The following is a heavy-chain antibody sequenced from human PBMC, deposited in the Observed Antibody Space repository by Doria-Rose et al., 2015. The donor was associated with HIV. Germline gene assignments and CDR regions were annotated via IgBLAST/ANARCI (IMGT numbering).Heavy chain of an antibody. CDR1: GVSLRRPGMC. D-gene: IGHD2-21*01. CDR3: ARIKGVRWCHKCYFVF. J-gene: IGHJ4*02. Sequence: QVPLEESGPVLVKPTETLTLTCTVSGVSLRRPGMCVSWIRQPPGKALEWLANIVSDDVRSYKTSLKIRHTISRRPSKRQEVLTMTYMDHADTATYYCARIKGVRWCHKCYFVFCGEGTRVIVSA. CDR2: IVSDDVR. V-gene: IGHV2-26*01.